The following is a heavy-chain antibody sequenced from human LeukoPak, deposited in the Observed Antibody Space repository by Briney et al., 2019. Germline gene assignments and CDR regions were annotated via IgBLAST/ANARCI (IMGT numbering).Heavy chain of an antibody. J-gene: IGHJ4*02. V-gene: IGHV3-23*01. Sequence: GGSLRLSCAASGFTFSSYAMSWVRQAPGKGLEWVSAIRDSGSSTHYADSVRGRFTTSRDNAKNSLYLQMNSLRAEDTAVYYCARDEGADYWGQGTLVTVSS. CDR2: IRDSGSST. CDR3: ARDEGADY. CDR1: GFTFSSYA. D-gene: IGHD3-16*01.